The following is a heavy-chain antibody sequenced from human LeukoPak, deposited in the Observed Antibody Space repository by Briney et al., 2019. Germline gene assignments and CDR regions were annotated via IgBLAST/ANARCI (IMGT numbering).Heavy chain of an antibody. V-gene: IGHV4-34*01. CDR1: GGSFSGYY. J-gene: IGHJ6*03. CDR2: INHSGST. Sequence: LETLSLTCAVYGGSFSGYYWSWIRQPPGKGLEWIGEINHSGSTNYNPSLKSRVTISVDTSKNQFSLKLSSVTAADTAVYYCARGITIFGVVTKPNYYYYMDVWGKGTTVTVSS. CDR3: ARGITIFGVVTKPNYYYYMDV. D-gene: IGHD3-3*01.